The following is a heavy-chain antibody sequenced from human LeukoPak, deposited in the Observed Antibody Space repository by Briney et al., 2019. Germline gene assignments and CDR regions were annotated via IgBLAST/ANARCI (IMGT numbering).Heavy chain of an antibody. CDR1: GGSISSYY. Sequence: SETLSLTCTVSGGSISSYYWSWIRQPPGKGLEWIGYIYYSGGTNYNPSLKSRVTISVDTSKNQFSLKLSSVTAADTAVYYCARRRDDYYGSYYFDYWGQGTLVTVSS. CDR2: IYYSGGT. V-gene: IGHV4-59*08. J-gene: IGHJ4*02. D-gene: IGHD3-10*01. CDR3: ARRRDDYYGSYYFDY.